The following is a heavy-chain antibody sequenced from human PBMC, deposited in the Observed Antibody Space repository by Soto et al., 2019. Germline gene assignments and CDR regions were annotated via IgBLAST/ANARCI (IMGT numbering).Heavy chain of an antibody. CDR2: IYYSGST. J-gene: IGHJ5*02. Sequence: QVQLQESGPGLVKPSETLSLTCTVSGGSISGYYWTWIRQSPGKGLEWIGHIYYSGSTKYNPSLKGRLTMSVDKSKNQFSLRLSSVTAADTAVYYCAMTETTLYNWFDPWGQGTLVTVSS. D-gene: IGHD4-4*01. CDR1: GGSISGYY. V-gene: IGHV4-59*12. CDR3: AMTETTLYNWFDP.